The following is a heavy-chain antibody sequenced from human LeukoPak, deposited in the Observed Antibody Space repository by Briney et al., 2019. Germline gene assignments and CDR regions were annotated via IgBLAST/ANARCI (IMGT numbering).Heavy chain of an antibody. J-gene: IGHJ4*02. V-gene: IGHV3-43D*03. D-gene: IGHD1/OR15-1a*01. Sequence: GGSLRLSCAASGFTFDDYAMHWVRQAPGKGLEWVSLISWDGGSTYYADSVKGRFTISRDNSKNSLYLQMNSLRAEDTALYYCAKDKGLTGTLDYWGQGTLVTVSS. CDR1: GFTFDDYA. CDR2: ISWDGGST. CDR3: AKDKGLTGTLDY.